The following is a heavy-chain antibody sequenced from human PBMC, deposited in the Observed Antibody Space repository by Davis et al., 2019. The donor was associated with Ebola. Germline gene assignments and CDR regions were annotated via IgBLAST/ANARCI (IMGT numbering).Heavy chain of an antibody. J-gene: IGHJ3*02. D-gene: IGHD2-8*02. Sequence: PSETLSLTCAASGFTFNTYSMNWVRQAPGKGLEWVSTISSSGNYIYYADSVKGRFTISRDNAKNSLNLHMNSLRADDTAVYYCARGRRLLADAFHIWGQGTMVTVSS. CDR1: GFTFNTYS. CDR2: ISSSGNYI. V-gene: IGHV3-21*01. CDR3: ARGRRLLADAFHI.